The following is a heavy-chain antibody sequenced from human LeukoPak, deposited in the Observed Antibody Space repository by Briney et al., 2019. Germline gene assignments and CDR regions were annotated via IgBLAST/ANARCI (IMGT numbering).Heavy chain of an antibody. V-gene: IGHV4-59*12. CDR2: IYYSGST. Sequence: PSETLSLTCTVSGGSISSYYWSWIRQPPGKGLEWIGYIYYSGSTNYNPSLKSRVTISVDTSKNQFSLKLSSVTAADTAVYYCARGAMIVVVTSKGLDPWGQGTLVTVSS. CDR3: ARGAMIVVVTSKGLDP. D-gene: IGHD3-22*01. CDR1: GGSISSYY. J-gene: IGHJ5*02.